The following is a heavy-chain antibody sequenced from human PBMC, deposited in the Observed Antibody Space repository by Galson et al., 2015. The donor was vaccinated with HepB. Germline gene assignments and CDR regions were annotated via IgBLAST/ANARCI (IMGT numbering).Heavy chain of an antibody. CDR2: FSYSGST. Sequence: TLSLTCSVSGGPISTTYYSWGWIRQPPGQGLEWLGSFSYSGSTYYSPSLKSRLTISVDTSKNQFSLKLTSMTAADTAVYYCARLSTTVAPQGYWGQGTLVTVSS. CDR3: ARLSTTVAPQGY. CDR1: GGPISTTYYS. V-gene: IGHV4-39*01. D-gene: IGHD1-1*01. J-gene: IGHJ4*02.